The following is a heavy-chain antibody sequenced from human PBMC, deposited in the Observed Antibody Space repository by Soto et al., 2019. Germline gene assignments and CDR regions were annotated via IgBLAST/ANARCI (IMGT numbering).Heavy chain of an antibody. Sequence: DVQLVESGGGLVQPGGSLRLSCAASGFTVTSNYMTWVRQAPGKGLEWVSVIYSGGSTYYADSVKGRFSISRDNSKNTLYLQMSRMRAEDTAVYYCGGGNFLGIDYWGQGILFTVSS. J-gene: IGHJ4*02. CDR1: GFTVTSNY. CDR2: IYSGGST. CDR3: GGGNFLGIDY. D-gene: IGHD2-21*01. V-gene: IGHV3-66*01.